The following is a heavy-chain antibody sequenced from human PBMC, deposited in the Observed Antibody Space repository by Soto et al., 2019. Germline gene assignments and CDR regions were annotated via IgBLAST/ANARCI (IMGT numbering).Heavy chain of an antibody. CDR2: ISDSGRRT. CDR1: GFTFSTYA. J-gene: IGHJ6*02. D-gene: IGHD2-2*03. CDR3: AKDLGYCSSSTCQPPYGMDV. Sequence: PGGSLRLSCAASGFTFSTYAMTWVRQAPGKGLEWVSSISDSGRRTHYADSVKGRFTISRDNSKNTLYLQMSSLRVDDTAVYYCAKDLGYCSSSTCQPPYGMDVWGQGTTVTVSS. V-gene: IGHV3-23*01.